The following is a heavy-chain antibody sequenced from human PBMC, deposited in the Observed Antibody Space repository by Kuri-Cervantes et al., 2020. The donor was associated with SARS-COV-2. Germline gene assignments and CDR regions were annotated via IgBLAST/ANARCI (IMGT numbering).Heavy chain of an antibody. D-gene: IGHD2-2*02. CDR2: INPNSGGT. V-gene: IGHV1-2*02. CDR3: ARGGGVVIVRAAIPPDH. J-gene: IGHJ4*02. CDR1: GYTFTGYY. Sequence: ASVKVSCKASGYTFTGYYVHWVRQAPGQGLEWLGWINPNSGGTNYAQKLQGRVSMTRNTSISTAYLEVSRLRSDDTAVYYCARGGGVVIVRAAIPPDHWGQGTLVTVSS.